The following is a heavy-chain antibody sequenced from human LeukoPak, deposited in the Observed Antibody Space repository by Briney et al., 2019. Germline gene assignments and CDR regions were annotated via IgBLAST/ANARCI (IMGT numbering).Heavy chain of an antibody. J-gene: IGHJ5*02. V-gene: IGHV3-21*01. CDR3: AAQGFDP. CDR1: GFTFSSYS. D-gene: IGHD6-6*01. CDR2: ISSSSSYR. Sequence: GGTLRLSCAASGFTFSSYSMNWVSQAPGKGLEGVSSISSSSSYRYYADSVKGRFTISRDNAKNSLYLQMNSLRAEDTAVYYCAAQGFDPWGQGTLVTVSS.